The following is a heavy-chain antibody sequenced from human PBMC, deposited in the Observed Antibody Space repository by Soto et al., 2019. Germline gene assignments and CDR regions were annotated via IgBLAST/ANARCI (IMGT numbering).Heavy chain of an antibody. J-gene: IGHJ4*01. D-gene: IGHD2-15*01. V-gene: IGHV4-30-2*01. CDR1: GGSISSGGYS. CDR3: ARGGIDYFDY. Sequence: SETLSLTCAVSGGSISSGGYSWSWIRQPPGKGLEWIGYIYHSGSTYYNPSLKSRVTISVDRSKNQFSLKLSSVTAADTAVYYCARGGIDYFDYWGHGTLVTVSS. CDR2: IYHSGST.